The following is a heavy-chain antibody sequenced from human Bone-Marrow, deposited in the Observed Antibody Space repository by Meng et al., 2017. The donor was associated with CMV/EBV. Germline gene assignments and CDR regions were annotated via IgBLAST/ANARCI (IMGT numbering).Heavy chain of an antibody. J-gene: IGHJ6*02. V-gene: IGHV3-30-3*01. CDR3: ARSLAAAGARDYYYGMDV. Sequence: GESLKISCATSGFTFSSYAMHWVRQAPGKGLEWVAVISYDGSNKYYADSVKGRFTISRDNSKNTLYLQMNSLRAEDTAVYYCARSLAAAGARDYYYGMDVWGPGTTVTVSS. CDR2: ISYDGSNK. D-gene: IGHD6-13*01. CDR1: GFTFSSYA.